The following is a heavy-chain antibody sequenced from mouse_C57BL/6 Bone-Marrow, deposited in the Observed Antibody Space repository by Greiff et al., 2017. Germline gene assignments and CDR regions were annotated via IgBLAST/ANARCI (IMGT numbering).Heavy chain of an antibody. CDR3: ARTVTTVVATDY. Sequence: QVQLQQSGAELARPGASVKMSCKASGYTFTSYTMHWVKQRPGQGLEWIGYINPSSGYTKYNQKFKDKATLTAAKSSSTAYMQLSSLTSEDSAVYYCARTVTTVVATDYWGQGTTLTVSS. CDR1: GYTFTSYT. D-gene: IGHD1-1*01. J-gene: IGHJ2*01. CDR2: INPSSGYT. V-gene: IGHV1-4*01.